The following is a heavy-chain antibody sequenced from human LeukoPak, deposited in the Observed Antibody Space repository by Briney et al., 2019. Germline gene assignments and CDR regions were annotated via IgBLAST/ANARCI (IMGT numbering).Heavy chain of an antibody. J-gene: IGHJ1*01. CDR1: GGSFSGYY. D-gene: IGHD6-13*01. CDR3: AGRYSSSQGRYFQH. CDR2: INHSGST. V-gene: IGHV4-34*01. Sequence: SETLSLTCAVYGGSFSGYYWSWIRQPPGKGLEWIGEINHSGSTNYNPSLKSRVTISVDTSKNQFSLKLSSVTAADTAVYYCAGRYSSSQGRYFQHWGQGTLVTVSS.